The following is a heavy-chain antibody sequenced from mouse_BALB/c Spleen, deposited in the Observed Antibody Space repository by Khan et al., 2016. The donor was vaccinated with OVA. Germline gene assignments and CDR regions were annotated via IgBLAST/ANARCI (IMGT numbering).Heavy chain of an antibody. CDR1: GYSITSDYA. V-gene: IGHV3-2*02. J-gene: IGHJ3*01. CDR3: AMGRTY. D-gene: IGHD4-1*01. Sequence: VQLKQSGPGLVKLSQSLSLTCTVTGYSITSDYAWNWIRQFPGNKLEWMGYISYSGSTSYNPSLKSRISITRDTSKNQFFLQLNSVTSEDTATYYCAMGRTYWGQGTLVTVSA. CDR2: ISYSGST.